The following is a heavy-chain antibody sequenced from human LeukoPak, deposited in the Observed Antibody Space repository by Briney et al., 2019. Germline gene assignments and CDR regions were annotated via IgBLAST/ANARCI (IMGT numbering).Heavy chain of an antibody. Sequence: SETLSLTCTVSVGSLSSSSYYWGWVRQPPGKGLEWLGSIYYSGSTYYNPSLKSRVTISVDTSKNQFSLKLSSVTAADTAVYYCARHHAPTLRGMIVSEFDYWGQGTLVTVSS. CDR3: ARHHAPTLRGMIVSEFDY. CDR1: VGSLSSSSYY. D-gene: IGHD3-22*01. CDR2: IYYSGST. V-gene: IGHV4-39*01. J-gene: IGHJ4*02.